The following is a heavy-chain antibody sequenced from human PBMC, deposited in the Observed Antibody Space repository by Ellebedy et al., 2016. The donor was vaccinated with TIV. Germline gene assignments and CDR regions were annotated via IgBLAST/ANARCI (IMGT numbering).Heavy chain of an antibody. CDR3: ARVSLNWVFDY. CDR1: GDSVSSNSVA. CDR2: TYYRSRWYN. Sequence: MPSETLSLTCAISGDSVSSNSVAWNWIRQSPSRGLEWMGRTYYRSRWYNDYAVSVKSRITINPDTSKNQFSLQLNSVTPDDTAVYYCARVSLNWVFDYWGQGTLVTVSS. D-gene: IGHD7-27*01. J-gene: IGHJ4*02. V-gene: IGHV6-1*01.